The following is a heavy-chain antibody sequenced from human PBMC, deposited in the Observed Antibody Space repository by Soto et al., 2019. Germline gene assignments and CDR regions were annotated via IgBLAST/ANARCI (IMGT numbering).Heavy chain of an antibody. D-gene: IGHD2-8*01. J-gene: IGHJ5*01. V-gene: IGHV4-31*03. Sequence: SETLFLTCTVSDDSINSGGHYWSWIRQHPGKFLVWIGYICYSGSTYYNPSLKSRVTMSVDTSENQCSLKLTSVTAADTAVYYCARAHYCTSGVCFHSWGQGTLVTVSS. CDR1: DDSINSGGHY. CDR3: ARAHYCTSGVCFHS. CDR2: ICYSGST.